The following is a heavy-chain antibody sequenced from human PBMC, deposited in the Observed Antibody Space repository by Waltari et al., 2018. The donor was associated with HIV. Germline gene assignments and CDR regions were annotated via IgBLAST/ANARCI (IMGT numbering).Heavy chain of an antibody. Sequence: QVQLVESGGGVVQPGRSLRLSCAASGFTFSSYAMHWVRQAPGKGLEWVACISDDGSNKDYADSVKGRFTISRDNSKNTLYLQMNSLRAEDTAVYYCARVKVFGVGREWYFDYWGQGTLVTVSS. J-gene: IGHJ4*02. CDR1: GFTFSSYA. CDR2: ISDDGSNK. V-gene: IGHV3-30*04. CDR3: ARVKVFGVGREWYFDY. D-gene: IGHD3-3*01.